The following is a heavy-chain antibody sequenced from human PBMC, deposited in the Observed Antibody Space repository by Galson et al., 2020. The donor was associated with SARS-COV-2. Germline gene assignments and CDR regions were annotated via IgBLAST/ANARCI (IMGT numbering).Heavy chain of an antibody. CDR1: GFTFSAYP. V-gene: IGHV3-30-3*01. CDR2: ISHDGAKK. CDR3: ARERSSAVISTGNRGGEFGY. J-gene: IGHJ4*02. D-gene: IGHD3-9*01. Sequence: GGSLRLSCAASGFTFSAYPIHWVRQAPGKGLEWVAVISHDGAKKYYVDSVKGRFTISRDNSKSTLYLQINSLGADDTAIYYCARERSSAVISTGNRGGEFGYWGQGTRVSVSS.